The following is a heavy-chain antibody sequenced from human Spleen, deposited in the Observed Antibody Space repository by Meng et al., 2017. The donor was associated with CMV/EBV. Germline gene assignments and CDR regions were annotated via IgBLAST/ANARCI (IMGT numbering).Heavy chain of an antibody. Sequence: SLNTRGVAVAWIRQPPGKALEWRALVYWDDDKRYRPALKGRLTITKDTSRSQVVLTMTNVDPVDTATYYCAHVFGSGSYFDYWYFDFWGRGTLVTVSS. D-gene: IGHD3-10*01. CDR1: SLNTRGVA. V-gene: IGHV2-5*02. CDR3: AHVFGSGSYFDYWYFDF. CDR2: VYWDDDK. J-gene: IGHJ2*01.